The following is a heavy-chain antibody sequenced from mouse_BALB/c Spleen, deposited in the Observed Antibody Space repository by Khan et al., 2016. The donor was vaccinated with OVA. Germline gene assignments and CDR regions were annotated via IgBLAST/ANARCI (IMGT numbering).Heavy chain of an antibody. CDR1: GYTFTSYW. CDR3: ARSWDWFAY. Sequence: QVQLQQPGAELVKPGASVKLSCKASGYTFTSYWMHWVKQRPGQGLEWIGEINPSNGRTNYNEKFKSKATLTVDKSSSTAYMQLSSLTSEDSAVXYCARSWDWFAYWGQGTLVTVSA. J-gene: IGHJ3*01. D-gene: IGHD4-1*01. CDR2: INPSNGRT. V-gene: IGHV1S81*02.